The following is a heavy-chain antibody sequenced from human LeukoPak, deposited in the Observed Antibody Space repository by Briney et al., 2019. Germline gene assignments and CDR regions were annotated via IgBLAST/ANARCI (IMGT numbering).Heavy chain of an antibody. D-gene: IGHD1-26*01. Sequence: ETLSLTCTVSGGSISTYYWSWVRQAPGKGLEWVANIKQDGSEKYYVDSVKGRFTISRDNAKNSLYLQMNSLRAEDTAVYYCARDLGIGGIDYWGQGTLVTVSS. CDR3: ARDLGIGGIDY. J-gene: IGHJ4*02. V-gene: IGHV3-7*01. CDR1: GGSISTYY. CDR2: IKQDGSEK.